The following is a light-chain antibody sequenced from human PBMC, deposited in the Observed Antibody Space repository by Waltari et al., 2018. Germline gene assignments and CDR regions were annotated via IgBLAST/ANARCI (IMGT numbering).Light chain of an antibody. J-gene: IGKJ4*01. CDR1: QSVLYSSNNKNY. CDR3: QQYYSTPLLT. V-gene: IGKV4-1*01. CDR2: WAS. Sequence: DIVMTQSPDPLAVSLGERATINCKSSQSVLYSSNNKNYLAWYQQKQGQPPKLLIYWASTRESGVPDRFSGSGSGTDFTLTISSLQAEDVAVYYCQQYYSTPLLTFGGGTKVEIK.